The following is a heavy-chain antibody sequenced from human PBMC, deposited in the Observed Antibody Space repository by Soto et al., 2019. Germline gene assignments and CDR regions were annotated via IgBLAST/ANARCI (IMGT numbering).Heavy chain of an antibody. Sequence: SETLSLTCTVSGGSISSSSCYWGWIRQPPGKGLEWIGSIYYSGSTYYNPSLKSRVTISVDTSKNQFSLKLSSVTAADTAVYYCARRDYGDYELDYWGQGTLVTVSS. J-gene: IGHJ4*02. V-gene: IGHV4-39*01. CDR3: ARRDYGDYELDY. CDR2: IYYSGST. CDR1: GGSISSSSCY. D-gene: IGHD4-17*01.